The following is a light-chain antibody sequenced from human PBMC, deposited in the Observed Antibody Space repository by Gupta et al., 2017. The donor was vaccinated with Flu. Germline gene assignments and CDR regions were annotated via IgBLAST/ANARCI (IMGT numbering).Light chain of an antibody. Sequence: TSRDIGTHIRVSWYQQHPGKAPKLVISKVSERPSGVSDRFSGSKSGNTASLTISGLQAEDEADYYCCSYASSSTFVFGTGTKVTVL. V-gene: IGLV2-23*02. CDR2: KVS. CDR3: CSYASSSTFV. CDR1: SRDIGTHIR. J-gene: IGLJ1*01.